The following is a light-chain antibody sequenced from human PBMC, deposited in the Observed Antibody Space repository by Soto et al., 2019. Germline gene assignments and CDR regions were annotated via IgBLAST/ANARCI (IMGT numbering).Light chain of an antibody. CDR1: SSDVGGYNF. V-gene: IGLV2-14*03. CDR3: CSYSGSSTIVV. CDR2: DVD. J-gene: IGLJ2*01. Sequence: QSVLTQPASVSGSPGQSITISCTGTSSDVGGYNFVSWYQQHPGKAPRLMIFDVDNRPSGVSTRFSGSKSGNTASLTISGLQAEDEADYYCCSYSGSSTIVVFGGGT.